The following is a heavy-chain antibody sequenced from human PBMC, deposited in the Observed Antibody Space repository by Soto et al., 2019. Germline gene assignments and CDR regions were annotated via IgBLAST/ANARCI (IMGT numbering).Heavy chain of an antibody. CDR2: FDPEDGET. CDR1: GYTLTELS. J-gene: IGHJ4*02. V-gene: IGHV1-24*01. D-gene: IGHD3-3*01. CDR3: ATDSPPSYYDFWSGYESLGY. Sequence: ASVKVSCKVSGYTLTELSMHWVRQAPGKGLEWMGGFDPEDGETIYAQKFQGRVTMTEDTSTDTPYMELSSLRSEDTAVYYCATDSPPSYYDFWSGYESLGYWGQGTLVTVSS.